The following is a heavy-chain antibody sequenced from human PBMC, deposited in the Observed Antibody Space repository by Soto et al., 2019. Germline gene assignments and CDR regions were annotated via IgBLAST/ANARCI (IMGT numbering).Heavy chain of an antibody. CDR2: VCNSGVS. CDR3: ARVRTAYAGLDY. CDR1: GGSINSFC. V-gene: IGHV4-59*12. J-gene: IGHJ4*02. Sequence: QVQLQESGPGLAKPSETLSLTCGVSGGSINSFCWTWLRQSPGKGLESIGYVCNSGVSGYNPSLGGRVAISRDTSKNQFSLRLTSVTAADTAVYYCARVRTAYAGLDYWGQGTLVTVSS. D-gene: IGHD2-21*02.